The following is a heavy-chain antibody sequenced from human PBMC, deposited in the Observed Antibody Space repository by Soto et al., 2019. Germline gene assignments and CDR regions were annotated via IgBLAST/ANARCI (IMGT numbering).Heavy chain of an antibody. J-gene: IGHJ6*03. CDR2: ISGSGGST. V-gene: IGHV3-23*01. D-gene: IGHD4-17*01. Sequence: GGSLRLSCAASGFTFSSYAMSWVRQAPGKGLEWVSAISGSGGSTYYADSVKGRFTISRDNSKNTLYLQMNSLRAEDTAVYYCAKLQWHDYGDYYYYMDVWGKGTTVTVSS. CDR3: AKLQWHDYGDYYYYMDV. CDR1: GFTFSSYA.